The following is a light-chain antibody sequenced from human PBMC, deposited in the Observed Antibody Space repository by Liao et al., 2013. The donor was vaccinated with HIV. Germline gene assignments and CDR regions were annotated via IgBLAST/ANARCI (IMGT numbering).Light chain of an antibody. CDR2: QDT. CDR1: RLGEKY. J-gene: IGLJ2*01. V-gene: IGLV3-1*01. CDR3: QAWDSSTEVL. Sequence: SYELTQPPSVSVSPGQTATITCSGDRLGEKYSCWYQQKAGQSPMLVIFQDTKRPSGIPERFSGSNSGNTATLTISGTQAMDEADYYCQAWDSSTEVLFGGGTKLTVL.